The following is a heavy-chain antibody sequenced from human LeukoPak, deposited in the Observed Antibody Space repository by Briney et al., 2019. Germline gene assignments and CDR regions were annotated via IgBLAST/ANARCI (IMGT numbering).Heavy chain of an antibody. J-gene: IGHJ4*02. D-gene: IGHD1-26*01. CDR3: AASSQVVGGTSLTY. Sequence: GGSLRLSCVVSGFTVSSNYMTWVRQAPGKGLEWVSVLYPGGTTYFADSVKGRFTISRDNSKNTLYLQMNSLRPEDTAVYYCAASSQVVGGTSLTYWGQGTLVTVSS. CDR1: GFTVSSNY. V-gene: IGHV3-53*01. CDR2: LYPGGTT.